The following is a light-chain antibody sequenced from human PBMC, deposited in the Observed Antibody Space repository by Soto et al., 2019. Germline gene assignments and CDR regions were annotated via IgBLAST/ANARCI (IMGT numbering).Light chain of an antibody. Sequence: DIVMTQSPHSLAVSLGERATINCKSSQSLLYDSNNKDYLAWFQQKPRQPPKLLIYWASTRESGVRDRFSGSGSGTDFTLTISSLQAEDVAVYYCQQYVETPITFGQGTRLEIK. J-gene: IGKJ5*01. CDR2: WAS. CDR1: QSLLYDSNNKDY. V-gene: IGKV4-1*01. CDR3: QQYVETPIT.